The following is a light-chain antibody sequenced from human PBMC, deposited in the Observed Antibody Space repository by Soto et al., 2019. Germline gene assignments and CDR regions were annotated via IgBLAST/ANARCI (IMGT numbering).Light chain of an antibody. V-gene: IGLV1-44*01. CDR2: SNN. J-gene: IGLJ3*02. CDR3: AAWDGSLNGWV. CDR1: SSKIGSNT. Sequence: QSVLTQPPSASGTPGQRVTISCSGSSSKIGSNTVNWYQQLPGTAPKLLIYSNNQRPSGVPDRFSGSKSGTSASLAISGLQSEDEADYYCAAWDGSLNGWVFGGGTKLTVL.